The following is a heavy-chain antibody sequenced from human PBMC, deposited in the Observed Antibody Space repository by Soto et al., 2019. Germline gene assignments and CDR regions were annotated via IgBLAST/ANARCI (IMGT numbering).Heavy chain of an antibody. CDR1: GFTFDDYA. CDR3: AKDSFGNSNYYYYGMDV. CDR2: ISWNSGSI. V-gene: IGHV3-9*01. Sequence: GGSLRLSCAASGFTFDDYAMHWVRQAPGKGLEWVSGISWNSGSIGYADSVKGRFTISRDNAKNSLYLQMNSLRAEDTALYYCAKDSFGNSNYYYYGMDVWGQGTTVTV. D-gene: IGHD3-16*01. J-gene: IGHJ6*02.